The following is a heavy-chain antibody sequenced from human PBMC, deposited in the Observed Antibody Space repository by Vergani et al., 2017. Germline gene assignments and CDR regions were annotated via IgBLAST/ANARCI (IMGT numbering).Heavy chain of an antibody. CDR2: ISSRSMTI. V-gene: IGHV3-48*04. J-gene: IGHJ6*02. Sequence: EVQLVESGGGLVQPGGSLRLSCAASGFTFSSYSMNWVRQAPGKGLEWVSYISSRSMTIYYADSVKGRFTISRDNAKNSLYLQMNSLRAEDTAVYYCARAGFEWLGNYYYGMDVWGQGTTVTVSS. D-gene: IGHD3-9*01. CDR3: ARAGFEWLGNYYYGMDV. CDR1: GFTFSSYS.